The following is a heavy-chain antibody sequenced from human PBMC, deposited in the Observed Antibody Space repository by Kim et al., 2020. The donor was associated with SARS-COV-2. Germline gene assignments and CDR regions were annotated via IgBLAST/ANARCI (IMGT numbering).Heavy chain of an antibody. D-gene: IGHD2-2*01. V-gene: IGHV3-48*02. CDR2: ISSRSSTI. CDR1: GFTFSTYS. J-gene: IGHJ3*02. CDR3: ARVAGSCSSNNCPRGALDI. Sequence: GGSLRLSCTASGFTFSTYSMKWVRQAPGKGLEWVSYISSRSSTIYYADSVKGRFTISRDNAKNSLYLQMNSLRDEDTAVYYCARVAGSCSSNNCPRGALDIWGQGTMVTVSS.